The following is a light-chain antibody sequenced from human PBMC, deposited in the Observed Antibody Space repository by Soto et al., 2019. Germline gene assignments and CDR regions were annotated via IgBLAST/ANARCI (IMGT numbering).Light chain of an antibody. CDR1: QSVSTN. CDR2: GAS. J-gene: IGKJ1*01. Sequence: EIVMTQSPGTLSLSPGERATLSCRASQSVSTNLAWYQQIPGQAPRLLIYGASTRATGIPARFSGSGSGTEFTLAISSLQSEDSAVYYCQHYNDWPQTFGLGTKVEIK. V-gene: IGKV3-15*01. CDR3: QHYNDWPQT.